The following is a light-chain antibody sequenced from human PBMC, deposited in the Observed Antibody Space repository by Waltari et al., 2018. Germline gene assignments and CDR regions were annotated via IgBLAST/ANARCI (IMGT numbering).Light chain of an antibody. CDR2: EVS. CDR3: SSYAGSNTFI. Sequence: QAAPTQPPSVSGSPGQSVTISCTGTSSDIGYYNAVSWYQQHPGKAPKLMIYEVSKRPSGFSDRFSGSKSGNTASLTISWLQAEDEADYYCSSYAGSNTFIFGAGTRLTVL. V-gene: IGLV2-11*01. J-gene: IGLJ1*01. CDR1: SSDIGYYNA.